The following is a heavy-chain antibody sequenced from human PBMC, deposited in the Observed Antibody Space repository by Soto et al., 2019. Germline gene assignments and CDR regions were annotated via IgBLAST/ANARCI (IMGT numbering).Heavy chain of an antibody. Sequence: GGALRLSCAASGCTFSNYGVTWVRPAPGKRLEWVSTISGSGGSTYYADSVKGRFTISRDNSKNTLYLQMNSLRAEDTAVYYCAKDQGSSRYELAFWGQGTLVPVSS. V-gene: IGHV3-23*01. D-gene: IGHD6-13*01. J-gene: IGHJ1*01. CDR2: ISGSGGST. CDR3: AKDQGSSRYELAF. CDR1: GCTFSNYG.